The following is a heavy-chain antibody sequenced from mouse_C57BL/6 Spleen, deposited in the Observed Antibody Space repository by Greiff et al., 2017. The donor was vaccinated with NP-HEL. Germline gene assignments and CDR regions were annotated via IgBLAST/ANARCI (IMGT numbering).Heavy chain of an antibody. J-gene: IGHJ4*01. CDR1: GYAFTNYL. Sequence: QVQLQQSGAELVRPGTSVKVSCKASGYAFTNYLIEWVKQRPGQGLEWIGVINPGSGGTNYNEKFKGKATLTADKSSSTAYMQLSSLTSEDSAVYFCARSGYYGYAMDYWGQGTSVTVSS. D-gene: IGHD1-1*01. CDR2: INPGSGGT. V-gene: IGHV1-54*01. CDR3: ARSGYYGYAMDY.